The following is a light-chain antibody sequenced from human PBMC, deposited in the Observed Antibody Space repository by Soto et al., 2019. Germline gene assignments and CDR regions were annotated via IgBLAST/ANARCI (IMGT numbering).Light chain of an antibody. CDR2: DVN. CDR1: SSDVGAYIF. CDR3: VSFAGGTYV. Sequence: LTQPPSASGSPGQAVTISCTGTSSDVGAYIFVSWYQQHPGKAPKLMVYDVNRRPPGVPDRFFGPKSGNTASLTVSGLQAEDEADYYCVSFAGGTYVFGTGTKVTVL. V-gene: IGLV2-8*01. J-gene: IGLJ1*01.